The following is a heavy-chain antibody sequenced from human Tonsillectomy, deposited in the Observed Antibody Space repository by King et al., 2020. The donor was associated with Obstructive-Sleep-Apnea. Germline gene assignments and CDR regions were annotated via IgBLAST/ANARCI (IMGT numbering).Heavy chain of an antibody. CDR3: ARGGVIVMGVDATLYYYGMDV. CDR1: GYTFTDNY. Sequence: VQLVESGAEVKKPGASVKVSCKASGYTFTDNYMHWVRQAPGQGLEWVGWINPNTGGANYAQKLQGRVTMTRDTPISTAYMELSRLRPDDTAVYYCARGGVIVMGVDATLYYYGMDVWGQGTTVTVSS. V-gene: IGHV1-2*02. CDR2: INPNTGGA. J-gene: IGHJ6*02. D-gene: IGHD2-15*01.